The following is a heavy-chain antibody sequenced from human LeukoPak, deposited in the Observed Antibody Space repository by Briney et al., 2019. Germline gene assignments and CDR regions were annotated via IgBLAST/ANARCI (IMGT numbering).Heavy chain of an antibody. V-gene: IGHV3-7*01. Sequence: GRSLRLSCAASGFTFSNYWMSWVRQAPGKGLEWVAKIKQDGSEKYYGDSVEGRFTISRDNAKNSLYLQMNSLRAEDTAVYYCARDPLTLYDYYMDVWGKGTTVTVSS. CDR2: IKQDGSEK. CDR3: ARDPLTLYDYYMDV. CDR1: GFTFSNYW. D-gene: IGHD3-9*01. J-gene: IGHJ6*03.